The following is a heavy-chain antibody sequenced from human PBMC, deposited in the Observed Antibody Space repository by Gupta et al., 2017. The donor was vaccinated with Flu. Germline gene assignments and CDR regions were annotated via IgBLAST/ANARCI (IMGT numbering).Heavy chain of an antibody. Sequence: QVQLQESGPGLVKPSETLSLTCTVSGGSISSYYWSWIRQPPGKGLEWIGYIYYSGSTNYNPSLKSRVTISVDTSKNQFSLKLSAVTAADTAVYYCARETRSRGYYVYWGQGTLVTVSS. CDR2: IYYSGST. V-gene: IGHV4-59*01. CDR3: ARETRSRGYYVY. CDR1: GGSISSYY. J-gene: IGHJ4*02. D-gene: IGHD3-22*01.